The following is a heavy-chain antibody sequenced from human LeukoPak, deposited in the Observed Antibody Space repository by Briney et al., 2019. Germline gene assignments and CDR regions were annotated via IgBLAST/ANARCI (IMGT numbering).Heavy chain of an antibody. J-gene: IGHJ6*03. Sequence: GGSLRLSCEASGFSFSSYWMSWVRQAPGKGPEWVANIKQDESEKYSVDSVKGRFTISRDNAKNSLYLQMNSLRAEDTAVYYCARDNKRAAALYYYYYMDVWGKGTTVTVSS. CDR2: IKQDESEK. V-gene: IGHV3-7*01. CDR3: ARDNKRAAALYYYYYMDV. D-gene: IGHD6-13*01. CDR1: GFSFSSYW.